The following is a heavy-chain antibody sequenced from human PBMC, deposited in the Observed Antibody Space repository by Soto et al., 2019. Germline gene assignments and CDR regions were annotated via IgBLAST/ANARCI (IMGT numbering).Heavy chain of an antibody. J-gene: IGHJ6*02. CDR1: GGSISSYY. D-gene: IGHD3-10*01. Sequence: PSETLSLTCTVSGGSISSYYWSWIRQPAGKGLEWIGYIYYSGSTNYNPSLKSRVTISVDTSKNQFSLKLSSVTAADTAVYYCARDLLYYYGSGSYYNYYYYGMDVWGQGTTVTVS. V-gene: IGHV4-59*01. CDR2: IYYSGST. CDR3: ARDLLYYYGSGSYYNYYYYGMDV.